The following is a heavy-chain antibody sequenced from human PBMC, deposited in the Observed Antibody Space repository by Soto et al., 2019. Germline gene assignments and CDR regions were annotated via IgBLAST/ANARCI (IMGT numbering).Heavy chain of an antibody. J-gene: IGHJ6*02. CDR2: ISAYNGNT. D-gene: IGHD2-2*01. CDR1: GYTFTSYG. CDR3: ARDVVVPAAIHYYYYGMDV. V-gene: IGHV1-18*01. Sequence: QVQLVQSGAEVKKPGASVKVSCKASGYTFTSYGISWVRQAPGQGLEWMGWISAYNGNTNYAQKLQGRVTMTTDTSTSTAYMELRSRRSDDTAVYYCARDVVVPAAIHYYYYGMDVWGQGTTVTVSS.